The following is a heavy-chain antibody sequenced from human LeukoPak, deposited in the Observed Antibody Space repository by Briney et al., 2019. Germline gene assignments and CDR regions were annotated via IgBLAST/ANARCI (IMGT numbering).Heavy chain of an antibody. CDR3: AKQLGYCSDGSCYFPY. CDR1: GFTFSSYA. V-gene: IGHV3-30*04. D-gene: IGHD2-15*01. Sequence: PGGSLRLSCAASGFTFSSYAMHWVRQAPGKGLEWVAVISYDGGNKYYADSVQGRFTISRDNSKSTLCLQMNSLRAEDTAVYYCAKQLGYCSDGSCYFPYWGQGTLVTVSS. CDR2: ISYDGGNK. J-gene: IGHJ4*02.